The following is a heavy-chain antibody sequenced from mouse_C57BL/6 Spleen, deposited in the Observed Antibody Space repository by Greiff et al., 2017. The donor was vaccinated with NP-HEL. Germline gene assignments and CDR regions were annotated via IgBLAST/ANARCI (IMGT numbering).Heavy chain of an antibody. D-gene: IGHD1-1*01. CDR1: GYAFSSSW. CDR3: ARSGNYYGSNFDY. J-gene: IGHJ2*01. V-gene: IGHV1-82*01. Sequence: QVQLQQSGPELVKPGASVKISCKASGYAFSSSWMNWVKQRPGKGLEWIGRIYPGDGDTNYNGKFKGKATLTADKSSSTAYMQLSSLTSEDSAVYFCARSGNYYGSNFDYWGQGTTLTVSS. CDR2: IYPGDGDT.